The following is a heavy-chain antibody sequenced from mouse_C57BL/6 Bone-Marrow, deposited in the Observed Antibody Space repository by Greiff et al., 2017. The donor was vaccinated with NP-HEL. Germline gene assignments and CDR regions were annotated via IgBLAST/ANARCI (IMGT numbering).Heavy chain of an antibody. CDR3: ARDDYGSSSYWYFDV. D-gene: IGHD1-1*01. J-gene: IGHJ1*03. CDR2: IDPNSGGT. CDR1: GYTFTSYW. V-gene: IGHV1-72*01. Sequence: QVQLQQPGAELLKPGASVKLSCKASGYTFTSYWMHWVKQRPGRGLEWIGRIDPNSGGTKYNEKFKSKATLTVDKPSSTAYMQLSSLTSEDSAVYYCARDDYGSSSYWYFDVWGTGTTVTVSS.